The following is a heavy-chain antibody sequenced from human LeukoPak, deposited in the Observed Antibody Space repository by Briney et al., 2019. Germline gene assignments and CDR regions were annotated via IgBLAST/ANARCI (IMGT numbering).Heavy chain of an antibody. CDR2: IIPILGIA. CDR3: ARDYDILTGSPASNAFDI. D-gene: IGHD3-9*01. V-gene: IGHV1-69*04. J-gene: IGHJ3*02. Sequence: SVKVSCKASGGTFSSYAISWVRQAPGQGLEWMGRIIPILGIANYAQKFQGRVTITTDKSTSTAYMELSSLRSEDTAVYYCARDYDILTGSPASNAFDIWGQGTMVTVSS. CDR1: GGTFSSYA.